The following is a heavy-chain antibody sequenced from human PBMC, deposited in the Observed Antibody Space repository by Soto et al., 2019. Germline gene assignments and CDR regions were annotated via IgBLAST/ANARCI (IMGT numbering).Heavy chain of an antibody. CDR3: AKGVVVATTYSQH. D-gene: IGHD2-15*01. J-gene: IGHJ1*01. CDR1: GFTFSSYG. V-gene: IGHV3-30*18. CDR2: ISYDGSDK. Sequence: QVQLVESGGGVVQPGRSLRLSCAASGFTFSSYGMHWVRQAPGKGLEWVAVISYDGSDKYYADSVKGRFTIYRDNSNNTLYLQMDSLRAEDTAVYYCAKGVVVATTYSQHWGQGTLVIVFS.